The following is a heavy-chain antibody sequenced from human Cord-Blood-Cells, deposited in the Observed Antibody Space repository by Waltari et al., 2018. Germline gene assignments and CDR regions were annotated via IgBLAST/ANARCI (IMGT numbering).Heavy chain of an antibody. D-gene: IGHD3-22*01. CDR1: GGSFSGYY. CDR2: INHSGST. CDR3: ARKRYYDSSGYYYFKKNDAFDI. V-gene: IGHV4-34*01. Sequence: QVQLQQWGAGLLKPSETLSLTCAVYGGSFSGYYWSWIRQPPGKGLEWIWEINHSGSTNYNPSLKSRVTISVDTSKNQFSLKLSSVTAADTAVYYCARKRYYDSSGYYYFKKNDAFDIWGQGTMVTVSS. J-gene: IGHJ3*02.